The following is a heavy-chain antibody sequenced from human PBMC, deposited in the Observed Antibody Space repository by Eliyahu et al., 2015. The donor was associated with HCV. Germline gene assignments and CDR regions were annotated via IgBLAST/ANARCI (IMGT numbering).Heavy chain of an antibody. D-gene: IGHD1-7*01. CDR3: ASRWNFYQDY. J-gene: IGHJ4*02. CDR2: VYSTGST. Sequence: QLQLHESGPGRVKPSQTLSLTCSVXGGSVRRXGXYWIWIRQHPGKGLEWIGTVYSTGSTYYNPSLEGRVSISLDTSQNQFSLTVNSVTAADTAVYYCASRWNFYQDYWGQGTRVTVAS. V-gene: IGHV4-31*03. CDR1: GGSVRRXGXY.